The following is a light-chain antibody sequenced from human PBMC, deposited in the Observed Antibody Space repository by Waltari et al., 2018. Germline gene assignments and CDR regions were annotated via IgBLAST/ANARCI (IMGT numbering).Light chain of an antibody. J-gene: IGKJ2*01. CDR1: QTSSIY. V-gene: IGKV1-5*03. Sequence: DIQMTQSPSTLSASVGDRVTITCRASQTSSIYLAWYQQKPGKAPNLLIYKASTLESGVPSRFSCSGSGTEFTLTISSLQPDDFATYYCQQYHSYSPYTFGQGTKLDIK. CDR3: QQYHSYSPYT. CDR2: KAS.